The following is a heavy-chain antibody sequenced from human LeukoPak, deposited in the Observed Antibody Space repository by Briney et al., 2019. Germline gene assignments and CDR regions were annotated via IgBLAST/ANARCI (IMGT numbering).Heavy chain of an antibody. J-gene: IGHJ4*02. CDR1: GGSISSYY. V-gene: IGHV4-59*13. CDR3: ARSYYYDSSGYYYYFDN. Sequence: PSETLSPTCTVSGGSISSYYWSWIRQPPGKGLEWIGYIYYSGSTNYNPSLKSRVTISVDTSKNQFSLKLSSVTAADTAVYYCARSYYYDSSGYYYYFDNWGQGTLVTVSS. D-gene: IGHD3-22*01. CDR2: IYYSGST.